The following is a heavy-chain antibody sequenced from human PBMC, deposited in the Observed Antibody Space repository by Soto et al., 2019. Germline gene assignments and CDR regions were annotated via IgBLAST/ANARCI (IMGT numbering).Heavy chain of an antibody. CDR1: SGSIGSYY. J-gene: IGHJ3*02. CDR3: VIQSRPPGILTGNYRRFDI. CDR2: IYYSGST. D-gene: IGHD3-9*01. Sequence: PSETLSLTCTVTSGSIGSYYWSWIRQPPGKGLEWIGYIYYSGSTNYNPSLKSRVTISVDTSKSQFSLKLSSVTAADTAVYYCVIQSRPPGILTGNYRRFDILVQGTLVT. V-gene: IGHV4-59*08.